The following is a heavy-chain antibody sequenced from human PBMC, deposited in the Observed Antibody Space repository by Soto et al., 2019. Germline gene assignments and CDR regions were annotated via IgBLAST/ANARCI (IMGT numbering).Heavy chain of an antibody. CDR1: GGSISSSNW. D-gene: IGHD2-21*02. Sequence: QVQLQESGPGLVKPSGTLSLTCAVSGGSISSSNWWSWVRQPPGKGLEWIGEIYHSGSTNYNPYPKSRVTRSVDKSNNQFSQKLSSVTAGDTAVYYCAREVTATGRGWFDPWGQGTLVTVSS. CDR3: AREVTATGRGWFDP. V-gene: IGHV4-4*02. CDR2: IYHSGST. J-gene: IGHJ5*02.